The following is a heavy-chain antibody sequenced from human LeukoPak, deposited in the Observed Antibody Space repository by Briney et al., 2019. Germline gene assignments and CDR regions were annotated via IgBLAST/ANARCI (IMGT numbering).Heavy chain of an antibody. V-gene: IGHV3-21*01. CDR1: GFTFSSYS. CDR2: ISSSSSYT. J-gene: IGHJ4*02. D-gene: IGHD3-3*01. CDR3: ARSARLMKGVVEVTALDD. Sequence: GGSLRLSCAASGFTFSSYSMDWVRQAPGKGLEWVSSISSSSSYTSYADSVKGRFTIARDNAKNSVYLEMNSLRADDTAVYYCARSARLMKGVVEVTALDDWGQGTLVTVSS.